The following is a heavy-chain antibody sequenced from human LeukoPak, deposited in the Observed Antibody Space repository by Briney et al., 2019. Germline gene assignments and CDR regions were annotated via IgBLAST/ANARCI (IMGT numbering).Heavy chain of an antibody. CDR1: GYTFTSYD. V-gene: IGHV1-8*01. Sequence: GASVKVSCKASGYTFTSYDINWVRQATGQGLEWMGWMNPNSGNTGYAQKFQGSVTMTRDTSISTVYMELSRLRSDDTAVYYCARASGSYWWFDSWGQGTLVTVSS. D-gene: IGHD1-26*01. J-gene: IGHJ5*01. CDR3: ARASGSYWWFDS. CDR2: MNPNSGNT.